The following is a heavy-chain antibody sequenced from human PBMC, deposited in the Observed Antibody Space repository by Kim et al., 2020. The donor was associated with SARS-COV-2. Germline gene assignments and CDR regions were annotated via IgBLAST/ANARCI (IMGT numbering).Heavy chain of an antibody. CDR3: AKDLVVITPTLIDY. D-gene: IGHD3-9*01. V-gene: IGHV1-46*01. CDR1: GYTFTNYF. J-gene: IGHJ4*02. CDR2: INPSVGSA. Sequence: ASVKVSCKTSGYTFTNYFMHWVRQAPGQGLEWMGIINPSVGSAIYAQKFQGRVTMTRDTSTSTVYMELSSLRSDDTAIYYCAKDLVVITPTLIDYWGQGTLVTVSS.